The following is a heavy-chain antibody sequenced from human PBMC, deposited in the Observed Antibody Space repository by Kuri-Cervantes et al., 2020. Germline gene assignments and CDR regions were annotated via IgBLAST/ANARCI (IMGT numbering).Heavy chain of an antibody. Sequence: GGSLRLSCAASGFTFSSYGMHWVRQAPGKGLEWVAFIWYDGSNKYYADSVKGRFTISRDNAKNSLYLQMNSLRAEDTAVYYCARIPQSSGWPFDYWGQGTLVTVSS. CDR3: ARIPQSSGWPFDY. J-gene: IGHJ4*02. D-gene: IGHD6-19*01. V-gene: IGHV3-33*08. CDR2: IWYDGSNK. CDR1: GFTFSSYG.